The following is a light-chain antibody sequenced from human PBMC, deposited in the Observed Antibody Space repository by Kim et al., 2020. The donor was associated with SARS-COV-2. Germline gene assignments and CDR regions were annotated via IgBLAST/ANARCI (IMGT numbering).Light chain of an antibody. CDR3: LSYAGSRTAP. J-gene: IGLJ2*01. CDR2: EVN. Sequence: QSALTQPASVSGSPGQSITISCTGTSSDVGNYNFVSWYQQYPGKAPKLMKYEVNKRPSGVSSRFSGSKSGNTASLTISGLQADDEADYFCLSYAGSRTAPFGGGTQVTVL. CDR1: SSDVGNYNF. V-gene: IGLV2-23*02.